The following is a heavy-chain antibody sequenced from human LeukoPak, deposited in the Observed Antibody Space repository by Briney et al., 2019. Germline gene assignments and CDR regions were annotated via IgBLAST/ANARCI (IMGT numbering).Heavy chain of an antibody. Sequence: SETLPLTCTVSGGSISSYYWSWIRQPPGKGLEWIGYIYYSGSTNYNPSLESRVTISVDTSKNQFSLKLSSVTAADTALYYCARALPERFGWFDPWGQGTLVTVSS. V-gene: IGHV4-59*01. CDR2: IYYSGST. J-gene: IGHJ5*02. CDR1: GGSISSYY. D-gene: IGHD3-16*01. CDR3: ARALPERFGWFDP.